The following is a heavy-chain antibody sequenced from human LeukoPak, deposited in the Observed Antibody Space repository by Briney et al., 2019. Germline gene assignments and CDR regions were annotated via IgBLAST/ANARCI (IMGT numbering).Heavy chain of an antibody. CDR1: GGSFSSYG. D-gene: IGHD5-18*01. CDR2: IIPMLGRS. Sequence: SVKVSCKASGGSFSSYGICWVRQAPGQGLEWMGGIIPMLGRSNYAQKFRGRVTISTDESTSTAYMEMSSLRSEDTAVYYCAREDHTANNWFDPWGQGTLVTVSS. J-gene: IGHJ5*02. V-gene: IGHV1-69*05. CDR3: AREDHTANNWFDP.